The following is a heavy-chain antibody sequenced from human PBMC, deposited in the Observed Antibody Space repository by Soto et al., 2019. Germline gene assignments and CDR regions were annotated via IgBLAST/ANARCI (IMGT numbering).Heavy chain of an antibody. V-gene: IGHV2-5*05. J-gene: IGHJ4*02. CDR2: IYWDDDK. CDR3: AHSRYCISASCSFDY. D-gene: IGHD2-2*01. CDR1: GFSLSTSGVG. Sequence: QITLRESGPTLVKPTQTLTLTCTFSGFSLSTSGVGVGWIRQPPGKALEWLALIYWDDDKRYGPSLTSKLTNTKDTSKTPVVLTMPNMDPLDTATYNRAHSRYCISASCSFDYWGQGTLVTVSS.